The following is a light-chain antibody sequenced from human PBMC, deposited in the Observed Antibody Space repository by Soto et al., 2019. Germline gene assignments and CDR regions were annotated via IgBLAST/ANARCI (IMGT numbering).Light chain of an antibody. Sequence: EIVLTQSPGTLSLSPGERATLSCRASQSVRSSYLAWYQQKPGQAPRLLIYGASSRATGIPDRFSGSGSGTAFTLTISRLEPEDVAVYYCQQYGSSPMYTFGQGTKLEIK. CDR3: QQYGSSPMYT. V-gene: IGKV3-20*01. CDR2: GAS. J-gene: IGKJ2*01. CDR1: QSVRSSY.